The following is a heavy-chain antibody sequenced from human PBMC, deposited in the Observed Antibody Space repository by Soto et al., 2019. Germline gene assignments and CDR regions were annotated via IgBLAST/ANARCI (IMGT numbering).Heavy chain of an antibody. V-gene: IGHV4-31*03. CDR1: PAALNSANYY. CDR2: IYVTGAV. Sequence: PSETLARPCSVSPAALNSANYYWTWIRDVGGKGLEWIGHIYVTGAVDYNPSLRDRITISQDTSERQFSLNLRLVTAADTAVYYCARLRIATNNYKWFDPWGQGNLVTGSS. J-gene: IGHJ5*02. CDR3: ARLRIATNNYKWFDP. D-gene: IGHD2-21*01.